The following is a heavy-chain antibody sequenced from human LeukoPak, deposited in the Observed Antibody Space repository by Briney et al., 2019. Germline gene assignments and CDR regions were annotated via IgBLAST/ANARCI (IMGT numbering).Heavy chain of an antibody. J-gene: IGHJ4*02. V-gene: IGHV4-31*03. CDR1: GGSISSGGYY. Sequence: SHTLTLTCNVSGGSISSGGYYWIWLRQRPGKGLMWIGYIYYSGSTYYNPSLKSRVTIAVVTSKNQFSLKLSSVTAADTAVYYCARRGIAAEAVDYWGQGTLVTVSS. CDR3: ARRGIAAEAVDY. CDR2: IYYSGST. D-gene: IGHD6-13*01.